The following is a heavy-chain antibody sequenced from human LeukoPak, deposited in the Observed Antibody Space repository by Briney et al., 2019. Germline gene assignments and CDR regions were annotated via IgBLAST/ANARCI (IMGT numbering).Heavy chain of an antibody. D-gene: IGHD6-13*01. CDR2: IDYSGST. J-gene: IGHJ1*01. CDR1: GGSISSYY. CDR3: ARSGGLYTSTWYFHR. Sequence: KTSETLSLTCTVSGGSISSYYWSWIRQPPGKGLEWIGYIDYSGSTIHNPSLKSRVTTSVNTSKNQFSLQLTSVTAADTAVYYCARSGGLYTSTWYFHRWGQGTLVTVSS. V-gene: IGHV4-59*01.